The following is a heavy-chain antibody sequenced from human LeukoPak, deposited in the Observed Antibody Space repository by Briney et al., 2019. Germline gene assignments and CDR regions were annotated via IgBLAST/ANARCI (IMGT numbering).Heavy chain of an antibody. V-gene: IGHV4-59*12. CDR1: GGSISSYY. J-gene: IGHJ4*02. CDR2: IYYSGST. D-gene: IGHD5-12*01. Sequence: SETLSLTCTVSGGSISSYYWSWIRQPPGKGLEWIGYIYYSGSTYYNPSPKSRVTISVDTSKNQFSLKLSSVTAADTAVYYCARGRGYSGYDSPQDDYWGQGTLVTVSS. CDR3: ARGRGYSGYDSPQDDY.